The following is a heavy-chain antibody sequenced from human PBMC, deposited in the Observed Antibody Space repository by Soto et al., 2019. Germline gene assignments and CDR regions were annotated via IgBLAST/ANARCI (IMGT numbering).Heavy chain of an antibody. D-gene: IGHD6-19*01. Sequence: EVQLVESGGGLVQPGRSLRLSCAASGFTFDDYAMHWVRQAPGKGLEWVSGISWNSGSIGYADSVKGRFTISRDNAKNSLYLHMNSLRAEDTALYYCSKDMYSSGWYGSAYYGMDVWGQGTTVTGSS. CDR2: ISWNSGSI. CDR1: GFTFDDYA. CDR3: SKDMYSSGWYGSAYYGMDV. J-gene: IGHJ6*02. V-gene: IGHV3-9*01.